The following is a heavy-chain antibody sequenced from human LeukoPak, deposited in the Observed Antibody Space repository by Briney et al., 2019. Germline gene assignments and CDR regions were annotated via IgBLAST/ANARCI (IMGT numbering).Heavy chain of an antibody. CDR2: ISGSGGKT. D-gene: IGHD3-10*01. CDR3: AKDGYYGSGSSPTYFDH. V-gene: IGHV3-23*01. J-gene: IGHJ4*02. Sequence: RPGGSLRLSCAASGVTFSSYAMNWVRQAPGKGLEWVSVISGSGGKTYSADSVKGRFTISRDNSKNTLYLQMNSLRAEDTAVYYCAKDGYYGSGSSPTYFDHWGQGTLVTVSS. CDR1: GVTFSSYA.